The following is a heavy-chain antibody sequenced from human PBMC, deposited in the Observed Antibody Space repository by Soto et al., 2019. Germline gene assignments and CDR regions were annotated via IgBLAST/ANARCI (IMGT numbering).Heavy chain of an antibody. CDR1: GFTVSSNY. V-gene: IGHV3-66*01. D-gene: IGHD6-13*01. Sequence: GGSLRLSCAASGFTVSSNYMSWVRQAPGKGLERVSVIYSGGSTYYADSVKGRFTISRDNSKNTLYLQMNSLRAEDTAVYYCESGSSPNYYYYGMDVWGQGT. J-gene: IGHJ6*02. CDR3: ESGSSPNYYYYGMDV. CDR2: IYSGGST.